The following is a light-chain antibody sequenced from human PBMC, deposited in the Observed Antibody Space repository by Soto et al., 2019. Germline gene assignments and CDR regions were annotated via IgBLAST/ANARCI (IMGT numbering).Light chain of an antibody. CDR2: GAS. CDR1: QSVSNS. J-gene: IGKJ1*01. Sequence: EIVLTQSPATLSLSPGERATLSCWASQSVSNSLAWFQQRPGQAPRLLIYGASDRATGIPARFSGTRSGTDFTLTISSLEPEDFAVYYCQQRAKWPRTFGQGTKVEIK. CDR3: QQRAKWPRT. V-gene: IGKV3-11*01.